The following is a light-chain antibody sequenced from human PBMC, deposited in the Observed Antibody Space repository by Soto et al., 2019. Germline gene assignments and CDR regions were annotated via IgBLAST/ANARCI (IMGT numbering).Light chain of an antibody. CDR1: SSDVGSYNR. J-gene: IGLJ2*01. CDR3: NSYTSSNTYV. CDR2: EVS. V-gene: IGLV2-18*02. Sequence: QSVLTQPPSVSGSPGLSVTISCTGTSSDVGSYNRVSWYQQPPGKAPKLMIYEVSNRPSGVPDRFSGSKSGNTASLTITGLQAEDEADYYCNSYTSSNTYVFGAGTKLTVL.